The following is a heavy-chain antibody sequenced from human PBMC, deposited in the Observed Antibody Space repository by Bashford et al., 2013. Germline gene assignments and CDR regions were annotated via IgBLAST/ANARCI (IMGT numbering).Heavy chain of an antibody. CDR3: ARHLRFGELLYSGNWFDP. J-gene: IGHJ5*02. D-gene: IGHD3-10*01. CDR1: GYSFTSYW. V-gene: IGHV5-51*01. Sequence: GESLKISCKGSGYSFTSYWIGWVRQMPGKGLEWMGIIYPGDSDTRYSPSFQGQVTVSADKSISTAYLQWSSLKASDTAMYYCARHLRFGELLYSGNWFDPWGQGTLVTVSS. CDR2: IYPGDSDT.